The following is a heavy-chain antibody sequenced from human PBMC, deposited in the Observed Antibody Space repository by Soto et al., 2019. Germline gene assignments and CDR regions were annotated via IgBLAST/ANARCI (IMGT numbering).Heavy chain of an antibody. CDR3: AGFGRARTMNFSYNDGMDV. CDR1: GYTFTSFG. Sequence: QVQLVQSGAEVKKPGASVTVSCKASGYTFTSFGITWVRQAPGQGLERMGWISAYTGNTKFAQKLQGRVTMTTDTSTTTSYMGLRGLRADDTAVDYCAGFGRARTMNFSYNDGMDVWGQGTPVTVSS. J-gene: IGHJ6*02. V-gene: IGHV1-18*01. D-gene: IGHD3-22*01. CDR2: ISAYTGNT.